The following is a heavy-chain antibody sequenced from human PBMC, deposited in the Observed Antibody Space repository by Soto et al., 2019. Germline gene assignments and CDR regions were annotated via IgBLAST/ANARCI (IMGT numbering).Heavy chain of an antibody. CDR1: GFTFSSYG. J-gene: IGHJ4*02. D-gene: IGHD3-22*01. V-gene: IGHV3-33*01. Sequence: PGGSLRLSCAASGFTFSSYGMHWVRQAPGKGLEWVAVIWYDGSNKYYADSVKGRFTISRDNSKNTLYLQMNSLRAEDTAVYYCARDRDYYDSSGYPPRHWGQGTLVTVSS. CDR3: ARDRDYYDSSGYPPRH. CDR2: IWYDGSNK.